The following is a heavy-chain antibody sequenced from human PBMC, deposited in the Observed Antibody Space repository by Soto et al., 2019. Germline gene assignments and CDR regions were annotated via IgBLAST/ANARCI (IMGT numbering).Heavy chain of an antibody. D-gene: IGHD2-21*02. Sequence: QVQMQESGPGLVRPSTTLSLSCSVSNGSISSTHWWSWLRQSPGKGLEWIGQIYQSGTTHYNPSLRPRVTISVDKSNNQFSLELTSVSASDTALYYGARFTEGSDGKTDCCYFDSWGQGTLVTVS. CDR3: ARFTEGSDGKTDCCYFDS. V-gene: IGHV4-4*02. J-gene: IGHJ4*02. CDR1: NGSISSTHW. CDR2: IYQSGTT.